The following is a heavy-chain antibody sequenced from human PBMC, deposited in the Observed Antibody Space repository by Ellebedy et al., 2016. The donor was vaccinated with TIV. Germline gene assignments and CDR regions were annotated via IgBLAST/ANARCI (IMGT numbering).Heavy chain of an antibody. CDR1: GYKFINYG. CDR2: ISSHNGNS. Sequence: AASVKVSCKASGYKFINYGYTWVRQAPGQGLEWVGYISSHNGNSNYGKNFEGRVTMTTDRPTATVFMELGSLRSDDTAMYYCARTRYSSNWPEFWGQGTLVTVSS. J-gene: IGHJ4*02. V-gene: IGHV1-18*04. D-gene: IGHD5-18*01. CDR3: ARTRYSSNWPEF.